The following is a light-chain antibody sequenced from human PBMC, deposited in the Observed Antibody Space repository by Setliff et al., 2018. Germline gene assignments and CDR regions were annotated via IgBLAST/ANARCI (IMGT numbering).Light chain of an antibody. CDR3: SSYAGSRNFYV. CDR2: EVN. V-gene: IGLV2-8*01. Sequence: ALAQPPSASGSPGQSVTISCTGTSSDIGGYNYVSWYQQHPGKAPKLMIYEVNKRPSGVPDRFSGSKSGNTASLTVSGLQAEDEADYYCSSYAGSRNFYVFGTGTKGHRP. CDR1: SSDIGGYNY. J-gene: IGLJ1*01.